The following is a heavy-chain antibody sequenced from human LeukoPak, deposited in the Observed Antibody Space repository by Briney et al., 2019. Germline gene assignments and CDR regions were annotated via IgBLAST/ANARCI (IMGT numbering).Heavy chain of an antibody. CDR2: IYGGGST. Sequence: GGSLRLSCAASGFAVSKNYMSWVRQAPGKGLEWVSIIYGGGSTYYADSVNGRFTISRHNSKNTLFLQMNSLRTEDTAVYYCARAYDSSGYWPEYFHHWGQGTLVTVSS. CDR3: ARAYDSSGYWPEYFHH. V-gene: IGHV3-53*04. CDR1: GFAVSKNY. J-gene: IGHJ1*01. D-gene: IGHD3-22*01.